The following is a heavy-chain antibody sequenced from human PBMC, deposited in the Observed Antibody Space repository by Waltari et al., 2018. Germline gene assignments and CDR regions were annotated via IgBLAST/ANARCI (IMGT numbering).Heavy chain of an antibody. V-gene: IGHV3-23*04. J-gene: IGHJ6*03. CDR2: ICGSGGST. CDR1: GFTFRSYA. D-gene: IGHD1-26*01. CDR3: AKKLLGGYYYYMDV. Sequence: EVQLVESGGGLVQPGGSLRLSCAASGFTFRSYAISLVRQAPGKGLEWVSAICGSGGSTYYADSVKGRFTISRDNSKNTLYLQMNSLRAEDTAVYYCAKKLLGGYYYYMDVWGKGTTVTVSS.